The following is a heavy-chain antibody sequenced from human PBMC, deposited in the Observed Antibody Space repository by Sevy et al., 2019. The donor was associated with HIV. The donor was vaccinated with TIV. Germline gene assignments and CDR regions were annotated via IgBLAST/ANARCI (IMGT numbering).Heavy chain of an antibody. Sequence: SETLSLTCSVSGGSLSSGEFYWSWIRQPPGKGLEWIGYIYYNGNTYYNPSLKNRVTLSINTFRNHFSLELTSVTAADTAVYYCARDRPDYCDSAQNFDPWGQGILVTVSS. D-gene: IGHD4-17*01. CDR1: GGSLSSGEFY. CDR2: IYYNGNT. V-gene: IGHV4-30-4*01. CDR3: ARDRPDYCDSAQNFDP. J-gene: IGHJ5*02.